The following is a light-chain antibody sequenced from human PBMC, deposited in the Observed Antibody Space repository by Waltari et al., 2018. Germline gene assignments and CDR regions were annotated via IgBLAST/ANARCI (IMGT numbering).Light chain of an antibody. CDR3: QQYYSTPFT. J-gene: IGKJ4*01. V-gene: IGKV4-1*01. CDR1: QSILYSSNNKNY. Sequence: DIVMTQSPDSLAVSLGERATRNCTSTQSILYSSNNKNYLAWYQQKPGQSPKLLFYWASTRESGVPERFSGSGSGTDFTLTISSLQTEDVAVYYCQQYYSTPFTFGGGTKVEIK. CDR2: WAS.